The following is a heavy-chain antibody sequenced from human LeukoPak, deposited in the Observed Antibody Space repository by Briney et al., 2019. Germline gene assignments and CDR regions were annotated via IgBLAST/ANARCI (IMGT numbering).Heavy chain of an antibody. D-gene: IGHD5-24*01. CDR2: IIPFLDIA. CDR3: ASLDERDGYNENDY. J-gene: IGHJ4*02. CDR1: RGTFSNYA. V-gene: IGHV1-69*04. Sequence: SVKVSCKASRGTFSNYAITWVRQAPGHGLEWMGRIIPFLDIANYAQKFQGRVTITADKSTSTAYMELSSLRSEDTAVYYCASLDERDGYNENDYWGQGTLVTVSS.